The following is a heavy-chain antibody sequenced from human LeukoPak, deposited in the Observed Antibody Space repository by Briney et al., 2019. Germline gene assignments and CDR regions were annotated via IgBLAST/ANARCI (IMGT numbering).Heavy chain of an antibody. CDR1: GLTFSNYA. Sequence: GGSLRLSCAASGLTFSNYAMSWFRQAPGKGLEWVAGIIESGSGAWYADSVKGRFTISRDNSKNTLYLEMISLRADDTAVYYCAKDYKVRSGEPPVDYWGQGTLVTVSS. CDR3: AKDYKVRSGEPPVDY. V-gene: IGHV3-23*01. D-gene: IGHD7-27*01. CDR2: IIESGSGA. J-gene: IGHJ4*02.